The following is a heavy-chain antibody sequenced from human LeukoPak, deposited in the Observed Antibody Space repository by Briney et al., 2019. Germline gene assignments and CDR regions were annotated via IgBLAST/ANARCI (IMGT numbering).Heavy chain of an antibody. CDR1: GGSISSGGYY. Sequence: SETLSLTCTVSGGSISSGGYYWSWIRQPPGKGLEWIGYIYYSGSTNYNPSLKSRVTISVDTSKNQFSLKLSSVTAADTAVYYCARGYSSSMSNWYFDLWGRGTLVTVSS. CDR2: IYYSGST. V-gene: IGHV4-61*08. CDR3: ARGYSSSMSNWYFDL. D-gene: IGHD6-13*01. J-gene: IGHJ2*01.